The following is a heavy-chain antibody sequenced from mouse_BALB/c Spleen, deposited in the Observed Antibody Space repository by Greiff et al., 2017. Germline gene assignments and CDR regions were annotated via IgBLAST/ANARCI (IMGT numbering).Heavy chain of an antibody. CDR3: AREGFYAMDY. CDR1: GFTFSSYA. J-gene: IGHJ4*01. Sequence: EVQVVESGGGLVKPGGSLKLSCAASGFTFSSYAMSWVRQTPEKRLEWVASISSGGSTYYPDSVKGRFTISRDNARNILYLQMSSLRSEDTAMYYCAREGFYAMDYWGQGTSVTVSS. V-gene: IGHV5-6-5*01. CDR2: ISSGGST.